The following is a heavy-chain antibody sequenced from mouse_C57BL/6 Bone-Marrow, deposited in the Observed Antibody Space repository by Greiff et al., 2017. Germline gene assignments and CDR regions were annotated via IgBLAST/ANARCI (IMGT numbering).Heavy chain of an antibody. CDR2: IHPNSGST. Sequence: QVQLQQPGAELVKPGASVTLSCKASGYTFTTYSMHWVKQRPGQGLEWIGMIHPNSGSTNYNEKFKSKATLTVDKSSSTAYMQLSRLTSEDSAVYYCARSVYYGSSFYPFAYWGQGTLVTVSA. V-gene: IGHV1-64*01. CDR1: GYTFTTYS. CDR3: ARSVYYGSSFYPFAY. D-gene: IGHD1-1*01. J-gene: IGHJ3*01.